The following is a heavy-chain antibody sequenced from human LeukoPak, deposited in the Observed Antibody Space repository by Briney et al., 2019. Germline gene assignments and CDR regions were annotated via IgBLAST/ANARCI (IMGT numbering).Heavy chain of an antibody. Sequence: SVKVSCKASGGTFSSYAISWVRQAPGQGLEWMGRIIPIFGTANYAQKFQGRVTITTDESTSTAYMELSSLRSEDTAVYYCARDLTSGSPVDYWGQGTLVTVSS. CDR3: ARDLTSGSPVDY. CDR1: GGTFSSYA. CDR2: IIPIFGTA. J-gene: IGHJ4*02. V-gene: IGHV1-69*05. D-gene: IGHD3-22*01.